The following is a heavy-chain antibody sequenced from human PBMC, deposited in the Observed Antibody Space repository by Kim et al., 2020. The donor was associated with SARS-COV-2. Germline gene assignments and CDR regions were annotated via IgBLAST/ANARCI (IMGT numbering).Heavy chain of an antibody. D-gene: IGHD3-10*01. V-gene: IGHV3-30-3*01. CDR3: ARPNIWFGELLPDY. Sequence: GGSLRLSCAASGFTLSSYAMHWVRQAPGKGLEWVAVISYDGSNKYYADSVKGRFTISRDNSKNTLYLQMNSLGAEDTAVYYCARPNIWFGELLPDYWGQGTLVTVSS. J-gene: IGHJ4*02. CDR1: GFTLSSYA. CDR2: ISYDGSNK.